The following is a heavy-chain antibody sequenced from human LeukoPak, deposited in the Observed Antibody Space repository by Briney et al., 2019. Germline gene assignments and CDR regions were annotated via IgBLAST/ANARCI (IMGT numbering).Heavy chain of an antibody. D-gene: IGHD2-2*01. V-gene: IGHV3-23*01. CDR1: GFTFSSYA. CDR3: AKGAWKGVQLLFYYYYYMDV. J-gene: IGHJ6*03. CDR2: ISGSGGST. Sequence: PGGSLRLSCAASGFTFSSYAMSWVRQAPGKGLEWVSAISGSGGSTYYADSVKGRFTISRDNSKNTLYPQMNSLRAEDTAVYYCAKGAWKGVQLLFYYYYYMDVWGKGTTVTDSS.